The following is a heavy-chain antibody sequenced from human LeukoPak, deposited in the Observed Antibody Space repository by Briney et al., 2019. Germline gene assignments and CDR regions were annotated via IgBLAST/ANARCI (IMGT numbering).Heavy chain of an antibody. J-gene: IGHJ3*02. CDR3: AKERGNGVRGAFDI. V-gene: IGHV3-23*01. D-gene: IGHD4-17*01. CDR1: GFTFSSYA. Sequence: GGSLRLSCAASGFTFSSYAVNWVRQAPGKGLEWVSVISGSGGSTYYADSVKGRFTMSRDNSKNTLYLQMNSLRAEDTAVYYCAKERGNGVRGAFDIWGQGTMVTVSS. CDR2: ISGSGGST.